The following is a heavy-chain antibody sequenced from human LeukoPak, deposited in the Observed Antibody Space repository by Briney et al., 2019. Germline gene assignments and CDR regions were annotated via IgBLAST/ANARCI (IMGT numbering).Heavy chain of an antibody. Sequence: ASETLSLTCTVSGGSISSYYWSWIRQPPGKGLDWIGYVYYSGSTNYNPSLKSRVIISVDTSKNQFFVNLISVTAADTAVYYCARGTAQTVNTYAFDMWGQGTMVTVSS. V-gene: IGHV4-59*01. D-gene: IGHD4-17*01. J-gene: IGHJ3*02. CDR1: GGSISSYY. CDR2: VYYSGST. CDR3: ARGTAQTVNTYAFDM.